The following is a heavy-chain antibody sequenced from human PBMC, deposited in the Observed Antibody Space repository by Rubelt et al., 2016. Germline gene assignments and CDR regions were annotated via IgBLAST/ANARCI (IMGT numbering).Heavy chain of an antibody. CDR3: ARPSSSGSYGY. V-gene: IGHV4-39*01. CDR1: GGSISTSTYY. D-gene: IGHD1-26*01. CDR2: IYYSGST. J-gene: IGHJ4*02. Sequence: QPQLQESSPGLVKPSETLSLTCTVSGGSISTSTYYWGWIRQPPGKGLEWLGSIYYSGSTYYNQSLTRRVTMSVDTSKNQFSLKLNSVTAADTAVYYCARPSSSGSYGYWGQGTLVTVSS.